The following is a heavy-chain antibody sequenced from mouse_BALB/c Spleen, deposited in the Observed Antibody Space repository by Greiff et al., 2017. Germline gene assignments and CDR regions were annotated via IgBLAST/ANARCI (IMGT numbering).Heavy chain of an antibody. J-gene: IGHJ3*01. CDR3: AREGGYGYPFAY. CDR2: IWAGGST. CDR1: GFSLTSYG. D-gene: IGHD1-2*01. Sequence: VKLVESGPGLVAPSQSLSITCTVSGFSLTSYGVHWVRQPPGKGLEWLGVIWAGGSTNYNSALMSRLSISKDNSKSQVFLKMNSLQTDDTAMYYCAREGGYGYPFAYWGQGTLVTVSA. V-gene: IGHV2-9*02.